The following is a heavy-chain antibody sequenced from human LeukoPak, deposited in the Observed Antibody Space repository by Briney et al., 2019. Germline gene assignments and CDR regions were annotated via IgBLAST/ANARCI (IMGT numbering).Heavy chain of an antibody. CDR2: ISYDGRTK. CDR1: GFTFSSYG. J-gene: IGHJ4*02. D-gene: IGHD2-21*02. Sequence: VQPRRSLRLSCAASGFTFSSYGMHWVRQAPGKGLEWVAVISYDGRTKYYADSVNGRFSISRDNSKNTLYLQMNSLRAEDTAVYYCAKAGHCGGDCYSIMDYWGQGTLVTVSS. CDR3: AKAGHCGGDCYSIMDY. V-gene: IGHV3-30*18.